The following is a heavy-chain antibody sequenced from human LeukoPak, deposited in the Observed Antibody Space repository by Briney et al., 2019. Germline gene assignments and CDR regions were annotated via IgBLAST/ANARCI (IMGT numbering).Heavy chain of an antibody. CDR3: ARQKYYYGSGAED. CDR1: GGSISSGGYS. Sequence: PSETLSLTCAVSGGSISSGGYSWSWIRQPPGKGLEWIGYIYHSGSTYYNPSLKSRVTISVDRSKNQFSLKLSSVTAADTAVYYCARQKYYYGSGAEDWGQGTLVTVSS. J-gene: IGHJ4*02. D-gene: IGHD3-10*01. V-gene: IGHV4-30-2*01. CDR2: IYHSGST.